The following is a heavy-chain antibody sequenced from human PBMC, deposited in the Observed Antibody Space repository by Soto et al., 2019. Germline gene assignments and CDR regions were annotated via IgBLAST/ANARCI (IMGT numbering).Heavy chain of an antibody. CDR2: ISYDGSNK. Sequence: PGGSLRLSCAASGFTFSSYGMHWVRQAPGKGLEWVAVISYDGSNKYYADSVKGRFTISRDNSKNTLYLQMNSLRAEDTAVYYCAKSATATTKDHFDYWGQGTLVTVPS. CDR1: GFTFSSYG. CDR3: AKSATATTKDHFDY. D-gene: IGHD4-4*01. J-gene: IGHJ4*02. V-gene: IGHV3-30*18.